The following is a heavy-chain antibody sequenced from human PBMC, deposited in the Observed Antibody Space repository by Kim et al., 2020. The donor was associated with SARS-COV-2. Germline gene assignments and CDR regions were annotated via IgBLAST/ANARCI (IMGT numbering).Heavy chain of an antibody. Sequence: GGSLRLSCAASGFTFSSYEMNWVRQAPGKGLEWVSYISSSGSTIYYADSVKGRFTISRDNAKNSLYLQMNSLRAEDTAVYYCASIAAAAPFDYWGQGTLVTVSS. CDR2: ISSSGSTI. V-gene: IGHV3-48*03. J-gene: IGHJ4*02. CDR1: GFTFSSYE. D-gene: IGHD6-13*01. CDR3: ASIAAAAPFDY.